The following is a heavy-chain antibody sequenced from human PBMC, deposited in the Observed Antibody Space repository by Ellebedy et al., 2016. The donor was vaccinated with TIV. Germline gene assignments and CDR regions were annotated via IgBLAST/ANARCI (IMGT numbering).Heavy chain of an antibody. Sequence: PGGSLRLSCATSGFTFSIYWMSWVRQTPGKGLEWVANINQDGSQTYYVDSMEGRFTISRDNARNSLYLQMNTLRAEDTAVYYCARAGAIDTVDYWGQGTLVTVSS. CDR2: INQDGSQT. D-gene: IGHD2-2*02. V-gene: IGHV3-7*01. CDR1: GFTFSIYW. CDR3: ARAGAIDTVDY. J-gene: IGHJ4*02.